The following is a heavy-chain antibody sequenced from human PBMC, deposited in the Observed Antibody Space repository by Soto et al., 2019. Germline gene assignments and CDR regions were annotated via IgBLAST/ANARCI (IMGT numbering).Heavy chain of an antibody. CDR3: ARIPRASSSGLDY. V-gene: IGHV4-34*01. CDR1: GGSFSGYY. CDR2: INHSGST. Sequence: PSETLSLTCAVYGGSFSGYYWSWIRQPPGKGLEWIGEINHSGSTNYNPSLKSRVTISVDTSKNQFSLKLSSVTAADTAVYYCARIPRASSSGLDYWGQGTLVTVSS. J-gene: IGHJ4*02. D-gene: IGHD6-19*01.